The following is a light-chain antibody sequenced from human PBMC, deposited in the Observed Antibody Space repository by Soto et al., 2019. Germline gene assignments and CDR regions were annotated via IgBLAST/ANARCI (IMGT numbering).Light chain of an antibody. J-gene: IGLJ3*02. CDR1: NIGSKS. V-gene: IGLV3-21*04. CDR2: YDS. CDR3: QVWDSSSDHPWV. Sequence: SYELTQPPSVSVAPGKTARITCGGNNIGSKSVHWYLQKPGQAPVLVISYDSDRPSGIPERFSGSNSGNTATLTISRVEAGDEADYYCQVWDSSSDHPWVFGGGTKVTVL.